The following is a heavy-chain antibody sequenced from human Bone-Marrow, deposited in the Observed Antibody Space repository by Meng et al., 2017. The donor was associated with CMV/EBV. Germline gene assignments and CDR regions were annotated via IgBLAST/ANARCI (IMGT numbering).Heavy chain of an antibody. CDR1: GFSLSTSGMC. Sequence: SGPTLVQPTQTLTLTCTFSGFSLSTSGMCVSWVRQPPGKALEWPALIDWDDDKYYSTSLKTRLTISKDTSKNQVVLTMTNMDPVDTATYYCARTLLGYTNAAYYYYYGMYVWGQGTTVTVSS. D-gene: IGHD5-18*01. CDR3: ARTLLGYTNAAYYYYYGMYV. J-gene: IGHJ6*02. CDR2: IDWDDDK. V-gene: IGHV2-70*20.